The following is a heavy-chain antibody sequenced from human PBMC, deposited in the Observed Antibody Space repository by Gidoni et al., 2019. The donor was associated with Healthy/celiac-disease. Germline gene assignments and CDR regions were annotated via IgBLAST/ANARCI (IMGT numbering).Heavy chain of an antibody. CDR1: GYTFTSYA. CDR2: INAGNGNT. CDR3: ARDQRFLEWLFDY. V-gene: IGHV1-3*01. D-gene: IGHD3-3*01. Sequence: QVPLVQSGAEVKKPGASVKVSCKASGYTFTSYAMHWVRQAPGQRLEWMGWINAGNGNTNYTQKFQGRVTITRDTSARTAYMELSSLRSEDTAVYYCARDQRFLEWLFDYWGQGTLVTVSS. J-gene: IGHJ4*02.